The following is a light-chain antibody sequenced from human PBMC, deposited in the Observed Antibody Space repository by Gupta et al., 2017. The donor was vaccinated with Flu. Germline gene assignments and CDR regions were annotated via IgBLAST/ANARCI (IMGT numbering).Light chain of an antibody. CDR2: DAT. V-gene: IGKV3D-20*02. CDR1: QSVGRDH. J-gene: IGKJ1*01. CDR3: QQDHGSCT. Sequence: MVLTQSPASLSLPLGDNVTLSCRASQSVGRDHLAWYHQPPGQAPRLLVYDATKRATGVPDRISGRGSGTDFTLTISRLEATDSGIYYCQQDHGSCTFGQGTKVEIK.